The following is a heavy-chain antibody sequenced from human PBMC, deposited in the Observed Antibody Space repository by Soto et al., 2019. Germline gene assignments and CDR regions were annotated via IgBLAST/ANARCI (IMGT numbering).Heavy chain of an antibody. CDR3: ARTVLGTDILVYYFVDYYYYMDV. D-gene: IGHD3-9*01. Sequence: PSETLSLTCTVSGGSISNFYWSWIRQPPGKGLEWIGYVYYTGSTSYNPSLKRRVTFSADSSRGQFSLRLNSVTAADTAVYYCARTVLGTDILVYYFVDYYYYMDVCGQXTTVTVSS. CDR2: VYYTGST. CDR1: GGSISNFY. J-gene: IGHJ6*03. V-gene: IGHV4-59*08.